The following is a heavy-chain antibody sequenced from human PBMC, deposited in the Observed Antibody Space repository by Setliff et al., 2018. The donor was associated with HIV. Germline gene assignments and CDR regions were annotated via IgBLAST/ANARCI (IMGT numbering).Heavy chain of an antibody. CDR3: ARDPSSGIYYDSSGQYFQN. D-gene: IGHD3-22*01. V-gene: IGHV1-18*01. CDR1: GYTLTELS. J-gene: IGHJ1*01. Sequence: ASVKVSCKVSGYTLTELSMHWVRQAPGQGLEWMGWISAYNGNTNYAQKFQGRVSMTIDTSTSTAYMGLRSLRPDDTAVYFCARDPSSGIYYDSSGQYFQNWGQGTLVTVSS. CDR2: ISAYNGNT.